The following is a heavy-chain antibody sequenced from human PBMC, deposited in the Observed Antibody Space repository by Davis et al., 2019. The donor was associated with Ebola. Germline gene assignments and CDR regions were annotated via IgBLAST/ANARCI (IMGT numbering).Heavy chain of an antibody. D-gene: IGHD1-26*01. J-gene: IGHJ4*02. CDR3: ASREVGLHNLY. V-gene: IGHV3-53*01. CDR1: GFTVSSNY. CDR2: IYNGGST. Sequence: GGSLRLSCAASGFTVSSNYMSWVRQAPGKGLEWVSVIYNGGSTYYADSVKGRFTISRDNSKNTVYMQMHSLRAEDTAVYYCASREVGLHNLYWGEGTLVSVSS.